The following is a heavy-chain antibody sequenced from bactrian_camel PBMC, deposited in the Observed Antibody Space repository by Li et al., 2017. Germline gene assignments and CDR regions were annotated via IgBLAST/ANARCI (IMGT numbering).Heavy chain of an antibody. D-gene: IGHD3*01. Sequence: HVQLVESGGGSVQAGGSLRLSCAVSGYIYSNNCMGWFRQAPGKEREGVAASYTGGGNAYYADSVKGRFTISRDNAKNTLYLQLNSLKTEDTAMYYCATRLGPSQYDYCSGSWCTETGGNYWGQGTQVTVS. J-gene: IGHJ4*01. CDR3: ATRLGPSQYDYCSGSWCTETGGNY. CDR2: SYTGGGNA. V-gene: IGHV3S54*01. CDR1: GYIYSNNC.